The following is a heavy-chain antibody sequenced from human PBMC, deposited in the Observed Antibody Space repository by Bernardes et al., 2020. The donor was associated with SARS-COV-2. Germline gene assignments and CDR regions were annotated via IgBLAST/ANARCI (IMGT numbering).Heavy chain of an antibody. CDR2: INPNSGGT. J-gene: IGHJ5*02. CDR3: ARSPHFWSRYLFDP. D-gene: IGHD3-3*02. V-gene: IGHV1-2*02. Sequence: ASVKVSCMASGYTFTGYYMHWVRQAPGQGLEWMGWINPNSGGTNYAQKFQGRVTMTRDTSISTAYMELSRLRSDDTAVYYCARSPHFWSRYLFDPWGQGTLVTVSS. CDR1: GYTFTGYY.